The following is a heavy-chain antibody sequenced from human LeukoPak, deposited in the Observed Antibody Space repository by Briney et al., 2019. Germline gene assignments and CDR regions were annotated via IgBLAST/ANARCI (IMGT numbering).Heavy chain of an antibody. CDR1: GFTFSSYA. CDR2: ISASGGST. V-gene: IGHV3-23*01. D-gene: IGHD1-7*01. J-gene: IGHJ6*03. CDR3: AKAHMAAPKLELRKNYYYYYYMDV. Sequence: GGSPRLSCAASGFTFSSYAMTWDRQAPGKGLEWVSAISASGGSTYYADSVKDRFIISRDKSKNTLYLQMNSLRAEDTAVYYCAKAHMAAPKLELRKNYYYYYYMDVWGKGTTVTVSS.